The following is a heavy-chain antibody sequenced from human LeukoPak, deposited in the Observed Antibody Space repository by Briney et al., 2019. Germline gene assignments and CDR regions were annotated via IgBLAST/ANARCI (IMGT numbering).Heavy chain of an antibody. D-gene: IGHD3-22*01. V-gene: IGHV3-9*01. CDR1: GFMFSSNW. CDR2: ISWNSGSI. J-gene: IGHJ3*02. Sequence: PGGSLRLSCAASGFMFSSNWMSWVRLAPGKGLEWVSGISWNSGSIGYADSVKGRFTISRDNAKNSLYLQMNSLRAEDTALYYCAKGKDSSGYYYGRAFDIWGQGTMVTVSS. CDR3: AKGKDSSGYYYGRAFDI.